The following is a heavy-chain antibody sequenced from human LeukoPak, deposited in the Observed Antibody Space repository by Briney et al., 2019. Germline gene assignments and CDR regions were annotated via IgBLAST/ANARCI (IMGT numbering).Heavy chain of an antibody. CDR2: ISYDGSNK. CDR1: GFTFSSYT. Sequence: PGRSPRLSCAASGFTFSSYTMHWVRQAPGKGLEWVAVISYDGSNKYYADSVKGRFTISRDNSKNTLNLQMNSLRGEDTALYYCARRGTVLDYWGQGTLVTVSS. CDR3: ARRGTVLDY. J-gene: IGHJ4*02. D-gene: IGHD3-10*01. V-gene: IGHV3-30-3*01.